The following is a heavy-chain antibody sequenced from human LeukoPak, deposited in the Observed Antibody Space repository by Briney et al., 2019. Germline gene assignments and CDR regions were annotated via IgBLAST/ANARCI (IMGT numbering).Heavy chain of an antibody. D-gene: IGHD6-13*01. CDR2: IYYSGST. Sequence: SETLSLTCTVSGGSMNSYYWSWIRQPPGKGLEWIGYIYYSGSTNYDPSLKSRVTISVDTSKNQFSLKLSSVTAADTAVFYCARQSYSSSWGSYYFDYWGQGTLVTVSS. J-gene: IGHJ4*02. CDR3: ARQSYSSSWGSYYFDY. V-gene: IGHV4-59*08. CDR1: GGSMNSYY.